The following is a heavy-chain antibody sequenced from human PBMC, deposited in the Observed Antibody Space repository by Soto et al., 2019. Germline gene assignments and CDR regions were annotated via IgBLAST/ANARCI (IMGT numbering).Heavy chain of an antibody. V-gene: IGHV6-1*01. CDR1: GDSVSSNSAA. D-gene: IGHD3-9*01. Sequence: SQTLSLTCAISGDSVSSNSAAWNWIRQSPSRGLEWLGRTYYRSKWYNEYALSVKSRITINPDTSKNQFSLQLNSVTPEDTAVYYCARPYYDILTGYQYYFDYWGQGTLVTVSS. J-gene: IGHJ4*02. CDR3: ARPYYDILTGYQYYFDY. CDR2: TYYRSKWYN.